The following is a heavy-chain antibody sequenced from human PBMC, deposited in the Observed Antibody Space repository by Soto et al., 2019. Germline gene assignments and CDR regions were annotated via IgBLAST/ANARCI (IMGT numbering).Heavy chain of an antibody. CDR2: ISSSSSYI. CDR1: GFTFSSYS. Sequence: PGGSLRLSCAASGFTFSSYSINWVRQAPGKGLEWVSSISSSSSYIYYADSVKGRFTISRDNAKNSLYLQMNSLRAEDTAVYYCARAYCSGGSCYPFDYWGQATPVTVSS. J-gene: IGHJ4*02. D-gene: IGHD2-15*01. CDR3: ARAYCSGGSCYPFDY. V-gene: IGHV3-21*01.